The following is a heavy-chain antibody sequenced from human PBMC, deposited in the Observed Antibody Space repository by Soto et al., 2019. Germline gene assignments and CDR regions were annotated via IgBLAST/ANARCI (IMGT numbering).Heavy chain of an antibody. J-gene: IGHJ4*02. CDR1: GGSISSYY. Sequence: NPSETLSLTCTVSGGSISSYYWSWIRQPPGKGLEWIGYIYYSGSTNYNPSLKSRVTISVDTSKNQFSLKLSSVTAADTAVYYCARLKRAATNSYYFDYWGQGTLVTVSS. D-gene: IGHD1-7*01. CDR2: IYYSGST. CDR3: ARLKRAATNSYYFDY. V-gene: IGHV4-59*08.